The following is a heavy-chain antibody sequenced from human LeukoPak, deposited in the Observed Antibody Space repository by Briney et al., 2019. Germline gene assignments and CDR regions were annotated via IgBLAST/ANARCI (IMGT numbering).Heavy chain of an antibody. J-gene: IGHJ4*02. Sequence: GGSLRLSCAASGFTFSSYGMHWVRQAPGKGLEWVAVIWYDGSNKYYADSVKGRFTISRDNSKNTLYLQMNSLRAEDTAVYYCASSRSGRTMVRGVIIWGQGTLVTVSS. CDR3: ASSRSGRTMVRGVII. CDR2: IWYDGSNK. CDR1: GFTFSSYG. V-gene: IGHV3-33*01. D-gene: IGHD3-10*01.